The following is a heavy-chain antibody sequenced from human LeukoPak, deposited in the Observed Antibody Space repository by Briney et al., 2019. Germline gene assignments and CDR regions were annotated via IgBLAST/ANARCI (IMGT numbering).Heavy chain of an antibody. Sequence: ASVKVSCKASGYTFTSYGISWVRQAPGQGLEWMGWISAYSGDTNYAQKFQGRVTMTGDTSTSTVYMELSSLRSEDTAVYFCARTMVDGGTNYWGQGTLVTVSS. D-gene: IGHD5-24*01. CDR1: GYTFTSYG. CDR3: ARTMVDGGTNY. V-gene: IGHV1-18*01. CDR2: ISAYSGDT. J-gene: IGHJ4*02.